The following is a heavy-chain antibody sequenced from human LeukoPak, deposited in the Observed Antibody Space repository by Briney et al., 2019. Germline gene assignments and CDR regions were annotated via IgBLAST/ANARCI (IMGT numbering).Heavy chain of an antibody. D-gene: IGHD2-2*01. J-gene: IGHJ5*02. V-gene: IGHV4-59*01. Sequence: SETLSLTCTVSGGSISSYYWSWIRQPPGKGLEWIGYIYYSGSTNYNPSLKSRVTISVDTSKTQFSLKLSSVTAADTAVYYCARALLWGTNWFDPWGQGTLVTVSS. CDR1: GGSISSYY. CDR2: IYYSGST. CDR3: ARALLWGTNWFDP.